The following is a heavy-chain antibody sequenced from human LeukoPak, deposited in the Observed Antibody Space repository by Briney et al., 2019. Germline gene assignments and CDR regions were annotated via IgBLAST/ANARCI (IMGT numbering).Heavy chain of an antibody. CDR2: ISGCGGST. Sequence: PGGSLRLSCAASGFTFRSYAMSWVHQAPGKGLEWGSAISGCGGSTYYADSVKGRFTISRDNSKNRLYLQMNSLRAEDTAVYSPAKFIPTLGYFDYWGQGTLVTVSS. V-gene: IGHV3-23*01. J-gene: IGHJ4*02. D-gene: IGHD2-2*02. CDR1: GFTFRSYA. CDR3: AKFIPTLGYFDY.